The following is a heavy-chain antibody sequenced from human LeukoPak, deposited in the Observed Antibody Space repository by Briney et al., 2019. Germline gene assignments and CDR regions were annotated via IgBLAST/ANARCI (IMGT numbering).Heavy chain of an antibody. CDR2: IKQDGSEN. D-gene: IGHD5-24*01. CDR3: ARDEMATSYPYYYYGMDV. J-gene: IGHJ6*02. CDR1: GFTFSNSW. Sequence: GGSLRLSCAASGFTFSNSWMSWVRQAPGKGLEWVANIKQDGSENYYVDSVEGRFTISRDNAKNSLYLQMNSLRAEDTAVYYCARDEMATSYPYYYYGMDVWGQGTTVTVSS. V-gene: IGHV3-7*01.